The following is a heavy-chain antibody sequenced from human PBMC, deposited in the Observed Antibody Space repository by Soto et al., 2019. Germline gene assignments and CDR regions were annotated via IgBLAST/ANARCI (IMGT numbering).Heavy chain of an antibody. Sequence: SETLSLTCAVYGGSFIVYYLSWIRQPPGKGLEWIGEINHSGSTNYNPSLKSRVTISVDTSKNQFSLKLTSVTAADTAVYYCARGGRGYSYALDSWGQGTLVTVSS. CDR3: ARGGRGYSYALDS. CDR2: INHSGST. D-gene: IGHD5-18*01. V-gene: IGHV4-34*01. J-gene: IGHJ4*02. CDR1: GGSFIVYY.